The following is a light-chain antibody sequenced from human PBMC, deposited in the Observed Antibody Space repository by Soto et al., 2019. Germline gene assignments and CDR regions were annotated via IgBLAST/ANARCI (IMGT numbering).Light chain of an antibody. CDR2: AVS. J-gene: IGKJ5*01. Sequence: DVQMTQSPSSLSVSVGDRVTITCRASQLISNYLAWYQQKPGKPPQLLIYAVSTLQSGVPSRFSGSASGTEFTLTISSLQPEDVATYYCKKYNSAPLTLCQGTRLEIK. CDR1: QLISNY. CDR3: KKYNSAPLT. V-gene: IGKV1-27*01.